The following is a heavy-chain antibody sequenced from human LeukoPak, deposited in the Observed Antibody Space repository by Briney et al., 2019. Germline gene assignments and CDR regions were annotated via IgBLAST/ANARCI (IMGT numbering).Heavy chain of an antibody. CDR3: ARDWAAGLYHLFYYYYGMDV. V-gene: IGHV3-7*01. CDR2: IKQDGSEK. CDR1: GFTFSSYW. D-gene: IGHD6-13*01. J-gene: IGHJ6*02. Sequence: GGSLRLSCAASGFTFSSYWMSWVRQAPGKGLEWVANIKQDGSEKYYVDSVKGRFTISRDNAKNSLYLQMNSLRAEDTAVYYCARDWAAGLYHLFYYYYGMDVWGQGTTVTVSS.